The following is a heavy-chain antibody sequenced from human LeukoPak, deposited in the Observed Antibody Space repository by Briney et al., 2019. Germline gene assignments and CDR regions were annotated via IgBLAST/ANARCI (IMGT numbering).Heavy chain of an antibody. J-gene: IGHJ4*02. CDR1: GFTVSSNY. D-gene: IGHD6-13*01. CDR2: IYSDGST. V-gene: IGHV3-53*01. CDR3: ARDLAAGGTYPHY. Sequence: GGSLRLSCGASGFTVSSNYMSWVRQPPGKGPEWVSVIYSDGSTYYADSVKGRFTISRDTSKNTLYLQMNSLRTEDTAVYYRARDLAAGGTYPHYWGQGTLVSVSS.